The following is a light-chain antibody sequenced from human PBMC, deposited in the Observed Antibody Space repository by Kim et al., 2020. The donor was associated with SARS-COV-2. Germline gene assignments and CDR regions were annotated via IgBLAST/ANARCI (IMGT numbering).Light chain of an antibody. V-gene: IGKV3-15*01. Sequence: VSPGERATLSCRASQSVSSNLAWYQQKPGQAPRLLIYGASTRATGIPARFSGSGSGTEFTLTISSLQTEDFAVYYCQQYNNWPLTFGGGTKVDIK. CDR3: QQYNNWPLT. CDR1: QSVSSN. CDR2: GAS. J-gene: IGKJ4*01.